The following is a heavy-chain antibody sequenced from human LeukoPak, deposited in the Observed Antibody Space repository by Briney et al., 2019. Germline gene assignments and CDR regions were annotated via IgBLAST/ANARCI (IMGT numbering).Heavy chain of an antibody. J-gene: IGHJ4*02. V-gene: IGHV1-69*05. CDR1: GGTFSSYA. D-gene: IGHD1-26*01. CDR3: AREGYVSGSYYIIDY. CDR2: IIPIFGTA. Sequence: GASVKVSCKASGGTFSSYAISWVRQAPGQGLEWMGGIIPIFGTANYAQKFQGRVTMTRDTSTSTVYMELSSLRSEDTAVYYCAREGYVSGSYYIIDYWGQGTLVTVSS.